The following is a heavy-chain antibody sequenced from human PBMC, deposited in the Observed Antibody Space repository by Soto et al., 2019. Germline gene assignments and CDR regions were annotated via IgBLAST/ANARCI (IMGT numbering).Heavy chain of an antibody. CDR1: GYTFTSYD. V-gene: IGHV1-18*01. Sequence: VKVSCKASGYTFTSYDINWVRQATGQGLEWMGWISPYNGNTNYAQKLQGRVTMTTVTSTSTAYMELRSLRSDDTTVYYCARGGVGYCSGGSCPHNWFDPWGQGSLVTVSS. CDR2: ISPYNGNT. D-gene: IGHD2-15*01. J-gene: IGHJ5*02. CDR3: ARGGVGYCSGGSCPHNWFDP.